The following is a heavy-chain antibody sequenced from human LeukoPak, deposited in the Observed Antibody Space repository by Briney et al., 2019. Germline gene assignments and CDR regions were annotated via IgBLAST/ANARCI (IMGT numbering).Heavy chain of an antibody. V-gene: IGHV3-23*01. CDR3: AKAIYASGSPYISIDY. CDR2: ISSSGEST. Sequence: GGSLRLSCAASGFTFSSYAMHWVRQAPGKGLEWVSGISSSGESTYYADSVKGRFTISRDNSKNTLYLQMNSLRAEDTAVYYCAKAIYASGSPYISIDYWGQGTLVTVSS. J-gene: IGHJ4*02. CDR1: GFTFSSYA. D-gene: IGHD3-10*01.